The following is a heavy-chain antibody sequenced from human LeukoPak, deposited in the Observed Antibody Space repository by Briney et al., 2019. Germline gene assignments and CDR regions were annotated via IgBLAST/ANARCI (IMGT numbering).Heavy chain of an antibody. J-gene: IGHJ5*02. CDR1: GGSFSGYY. D-gene: IGHD3-10*01. Sequence: PSGTLSLTCAVYGGSFSGYYWSWIRQPPGKGLEWIGEINHSGSTNYNPSLKSRVTISVDTSKNQFSLKLSSVTAADTAVYYCARGSPYYYGSGNWFDPWGQGTLVTVSS. CDR2: INHSGST. V-gene: IGHV4-34*01. CDR3: ARGSPYYYGSGNWFDP.